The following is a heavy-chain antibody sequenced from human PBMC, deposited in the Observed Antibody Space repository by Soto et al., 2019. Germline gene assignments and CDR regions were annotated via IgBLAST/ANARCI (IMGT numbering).Heavy chain of an antibody. V-gene: IGHV3-73*01. D-gene: IGHD6-6*01. Sequence: GGSLRLSCAASGFTFSGSAMHWVRQASGKGLEWVGRIRSKANSYATAYAASVKGRFTISRDDSKNTAYLQMNSLKTEDTAVYYCTSEVGGGGSSYYYYGMDVWGQGTTVTVSS. CDR3: TSEVGGGGSSYYYYGMDV. CDR2: IRSKANSYAT. J-gene: IGHJ6*02. CDR1: GFTFSGSA.